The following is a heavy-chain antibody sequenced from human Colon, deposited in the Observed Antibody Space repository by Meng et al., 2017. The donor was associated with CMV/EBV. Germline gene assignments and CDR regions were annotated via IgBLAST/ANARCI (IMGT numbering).Heavy chain of an antibody. CDR3: AKIRGIYCSGGSCYPDY. CDR2: ISGSGGST. D-gene: IGHD2-15*01. V-gene: IGHV3-23*01. Sequence: GESLKISCAASGFTFSSYAMSWVRQAPGKGLEWVSAISGSGGSTSYADSVKGRFTISRDNSKNTLYLQMNSLRAEDTAVYHCAKIRGIYCSGGSCYPDYWGQGTLVTVSS. CDR1: GFTFSSYA. J-gene: IGHJ4*02.